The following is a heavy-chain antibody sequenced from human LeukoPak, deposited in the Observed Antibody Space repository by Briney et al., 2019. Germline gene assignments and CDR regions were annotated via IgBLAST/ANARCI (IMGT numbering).Heavy chain of an antibody. CDR3: AREARPHWYFDL. D-gene: IGHD6-25*01. V-gene: IGHV1-46*01. CDR2: INTSSGST. J-gene: IGHJ2*01. Sequence: ASVKVSCKASGYTFTSYYMHWVRQAPGQGLEWMGIINTSSGSTSYAHKFQGRVTMSRDMSTSTVYMELSSLRSEDTAVYYCAREARPHWYFDLWGRGRMVIVSS. CDR1: GYTFTSYY.